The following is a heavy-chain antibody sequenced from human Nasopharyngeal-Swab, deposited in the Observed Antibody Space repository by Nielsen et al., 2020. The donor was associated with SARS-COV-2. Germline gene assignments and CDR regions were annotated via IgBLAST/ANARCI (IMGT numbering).Heavy chain of an antibody. CDR1: GYTFTSYY. J-gene: IGHJ6*02. Sequence: ASVKVSCKASGYTFTSYYMHWVRQAPGQGLEWMGIINPSGGGTSYAQKFQGRVTMTRDTSTSTVYMELSSLRSEDTAVYYCARDLGGSYQYYYYGMDVWGQGTTVTVSS. D-gene: IGHD1-26*01. CDR3: ARDLGGSYQYYYYGMDV. V-gene: IGHV1-46*01. CDR2: INPSGGGT.